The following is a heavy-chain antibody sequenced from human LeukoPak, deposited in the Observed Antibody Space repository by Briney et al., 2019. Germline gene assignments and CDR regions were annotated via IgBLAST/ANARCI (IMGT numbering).Heavy chain of an antibody. V-gene: IGHV4-31*03. CDR3: ARNRDGYNSFDY. CDR1: GGSINNGGYY. J-gene: IGHJ4*02. D-gene: IGHD5-24*01. Sequence: SQTLSLTCTVSGGSINNGGYYWSWIRQHPGKGLEWIGYIYYCGSSYYNPSLRSRVTISVDTSKNHFSLKLSSVTAADTAVYYCARNRDGYNSFDYWGQGTLVTISS. CDR2: IYYCGSS.